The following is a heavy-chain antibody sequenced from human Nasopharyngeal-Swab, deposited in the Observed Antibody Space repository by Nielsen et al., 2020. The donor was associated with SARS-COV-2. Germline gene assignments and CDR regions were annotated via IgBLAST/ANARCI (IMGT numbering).Heavy chain of an antibody. CDR1: GGSISSGSYY. J-gene: IGHJ2*01. Sequence: SETLSLTCTVSGGSISSGSYYWSWIRQPAGKGLEWIGRMYTSGSTTYNPSLKSRVTISVDTSKNQLSLKLNSVTAADTAVYYCARGQATGLVVVTSSGYFDLWGRGTLVTVSS. CDR2: MYTSGST. CDR3: ARGQATGLVVVTSSGYFDL. D-gene: IGHD2-21*02. V-gene: IGHV4-61*02.